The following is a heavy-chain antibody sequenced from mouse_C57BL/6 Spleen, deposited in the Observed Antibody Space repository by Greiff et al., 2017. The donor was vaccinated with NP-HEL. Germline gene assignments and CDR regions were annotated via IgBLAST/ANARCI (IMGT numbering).Heavy chain of an antibody. D-gene: IGHD2-1*01. V-gene: IGHV1-26*01. CDR1: GYTFTDYY. J-gene: IGHJ2*01. Sequence: EVQLQQSGPELVKPGASVKISCKVSGYTFTDYYMNWVKQSHGKSLEWIGDINPNNGGTSYNQKFKGKATLTVDKSSSTAYMELRSLTSEDSAVYYCASSSTYWGQGTTLTVSS. CDR3: ASSSTY. CDR2: INPNNGGT.